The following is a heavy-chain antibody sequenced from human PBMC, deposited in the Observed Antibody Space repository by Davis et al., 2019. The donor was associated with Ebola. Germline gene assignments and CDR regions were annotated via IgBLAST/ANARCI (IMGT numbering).Heavy chain of an antibody. Sequence: GESLKISCAGSGFTFSNAWMSWVRQAPGRGLEWVGRIKSKADGGTADYAAPVKTRFTISRDDSKNTLYLQMNSLKSEDTAVYYCTRTPAAGLWGQGTLVTVSS. V-gene: IGHV3-15*01. D-gene: IGHD6-13*01. CDR1: GFTFSNAW. CDR2: IKSKADGGTA. J-gene: IGHJ4*02. CDR3: TRTPAAGL.